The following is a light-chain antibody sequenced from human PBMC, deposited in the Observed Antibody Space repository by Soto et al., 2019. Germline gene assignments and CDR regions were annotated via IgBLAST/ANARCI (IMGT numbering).Light chain of an antibody. V-gene: IGLV2-14*01. CDR3: NSFRDNRLYV. J-gene: IGLJ1*01. Sequence: QSVLTQPASVSGSPGQSITISCTGTSSDLAIYNAVSWYQHRPGKAPKLIIYEVTHRPAGISDRFSASKSGNTASLTISGLQAEDEGDYYCNSFRDNRLYVCGTGTKVTVL. CDR1: SSDLAIYNA. CDR2: EVT.